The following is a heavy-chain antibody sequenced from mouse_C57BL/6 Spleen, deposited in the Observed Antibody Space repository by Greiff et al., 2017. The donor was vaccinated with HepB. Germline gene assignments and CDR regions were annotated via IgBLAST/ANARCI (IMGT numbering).Heavy chain of an antibody. CDR2: IYPGSGST. J-gene: IGHJ1*03. CDR1: GYTFTSYW. Sequence: QVQLQQPGAELVKPGASVKMSCKASGYTFTSYWITWVKQRPGQGLEWIGDIYPGSGSTNYNEKFKSKATLTVNTSSSTAYMQLSSLTSEDSAVYYCARSIYYDYDEYFDVWGTGTTVTVSS. CDR3: ARSIYYDYDEYFDV. V-gene: IGHV1-55*01. D-gene: IGHD2-4*01.